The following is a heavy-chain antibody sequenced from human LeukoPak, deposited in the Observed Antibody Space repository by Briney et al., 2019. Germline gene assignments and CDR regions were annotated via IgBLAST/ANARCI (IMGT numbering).Heavy chain of an antibody. J-gene: IGHJ4*02. Sequence: GGSLRLSCAASGFTFSSYSMNWVRQAPGKGLEWGSSISSSSSYIYYADSVKGRFTISRDNAKNSLYLQMNSPRAELTAVYYCARDRYSYGDFDYWGQGTLVTVSS. V-gene: IGHV3-21*01. CDR3: ARDRYSYGDFDY. CDR1: GFTFSSYS. CDR2: ISSSSSYI. D-gene: IGHD5-18*01.